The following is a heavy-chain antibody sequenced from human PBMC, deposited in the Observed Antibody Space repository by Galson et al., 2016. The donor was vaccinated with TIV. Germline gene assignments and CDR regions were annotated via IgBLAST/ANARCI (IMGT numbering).Heavy chain of an antibody. Sequence: SETLSLTCTVSGDSISSITYYWGWIRQPPGKGLEWIGSIDYGGRTYYNPSLKSRVSISVDTSKNQFSLKLTSVTAADTAVYYCARERRYYDSSESFDYWGQGTLVTVSS. D-gene: IGHD3-22*01. J-gene: IGHJ4*02. CDR2: IDYGGRT. V-gene: IGHV4-39*07. CDR3: ARERRYYDSSESFDY. CDR1: GDSISSITYY.